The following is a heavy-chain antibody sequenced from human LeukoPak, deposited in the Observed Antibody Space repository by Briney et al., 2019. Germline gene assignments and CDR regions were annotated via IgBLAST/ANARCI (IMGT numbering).Heavy chain of an antibody. CDR1: GYTFTGYY. V-gene: IGHV1-2*02. D-gene: IGHD2-15*01. CDR3: ARDSGEDIVVVVAANIGNY. Sequence: ASVKVSCKASGYTFTGYYMHWVRQAPGQGLEWMGWINPNSGGTNYAQKFQGRVTMTRDTSISAAYMELSRLRSDDTAVYCCARDSGEDIVVVVAANIGNYWGQGTLVTVSS. J-gene: IGHJ4*02. CDR2: INPNSGGT.